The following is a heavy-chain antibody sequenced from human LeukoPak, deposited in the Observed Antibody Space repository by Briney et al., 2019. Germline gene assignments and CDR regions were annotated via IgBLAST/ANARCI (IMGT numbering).Heavy chain of an antibody. J-gene: IGHJ4*02. Sequence: PGGSLRLSCAAAGVTFRTYWMDWVRQAPGKGLVWVARIRPEGTTTAYADSVKGRFTISRDNAKNTLFLQMNSLSDEDTAVYYCARDLDWILFDYWGQGTLVTVSS. CDR2: IRPEGTTT. V-gene: IGHV3-74*03. CDR3: ARDLDWILFDY. D-gene: IGHD3-9*01. CDR1: GVTFRTYW.